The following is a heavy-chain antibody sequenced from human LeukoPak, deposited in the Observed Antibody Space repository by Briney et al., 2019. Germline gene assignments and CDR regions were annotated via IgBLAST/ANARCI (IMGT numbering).Heavy chain of an antibody. CDR3: AKDGSLWFGESDFDY. J-gene: IGHJ4*02. Sequence: PGGSLKLSCAASGFTFSGSAMHWVRQASGKGLEWVGRIRSKANSYATAYAASVKGRFTISRDDSKNTAYLQMNSLKTEDSAVYYCAKDGSLWFGESDFDYWGQGTLVTVSS. CDR2: IRSKANSYAT. D-gene: IGHD3-10*01. V-gene: IGHV3-73*01. CDR1: GFTFSGSA.